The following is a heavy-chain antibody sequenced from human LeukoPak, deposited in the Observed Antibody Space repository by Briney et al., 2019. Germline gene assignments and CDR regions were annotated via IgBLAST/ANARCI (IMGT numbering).Heavy chain of an antibody. V-gene: IGHV3-30-3*01. CDR2: VSYDEITK. D-gene: IGHD4-17*01. CDR3: ARRYSGDSPLDY. Sequence: GGSLRLSCAASGFTFSSYSMYWARQAPGKGLEWVALVSYDEITKYYADSVKGRFTISRDNSKNTLYLQMNSLRVEDTAVYYCARRYSGDSPLDYWGQGTLVTVSS. CDR1: GFTFSSYS. J-gene: IGHJ4*02.